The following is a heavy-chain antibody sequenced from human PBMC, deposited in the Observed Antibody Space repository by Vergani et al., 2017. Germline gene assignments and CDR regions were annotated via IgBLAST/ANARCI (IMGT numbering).Heavy chain of an antibody. CDR3: AKGQLWFGDHRCPVDY. Sequence: EVQLLESGGGLVQPGGSLRLSCAASGFTFSSYAMSWVRQAPGKGLEWVSAISGSGGSTYYADSVKGRFTISRDNSKNTLYLQMNSLRAEDTAVYYCAKGQLWFGDHRCPVDYWGQGTLVTVSS. V-gene: IGHV3-23*01. J-gene: IGHJ4*02. CDR2: ISGSGGST. CDR1: GFTFSSYA. D-gene: IGHD3-10*01.